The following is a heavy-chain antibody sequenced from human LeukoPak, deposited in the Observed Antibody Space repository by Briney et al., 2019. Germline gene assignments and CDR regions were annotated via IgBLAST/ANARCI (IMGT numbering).Heavy chain of an antibody. CDR1: GGTFSSYA. J-gene: IGHJ4*02. D-gene: IGHD5-12*01. V-gene: IGHV1-69*05. CDR2: IIPIFGTA. Sequence: ASVKVSCKASGGTFSSYAISWVRQAPGQGLEWMGGIIPIFGTANYAQKFQGRVTITTDESTSTAYMELSSLRSEDTAVYYCASIQWLGDPSVLNYWGQGTLVTVSS. CDR3: ASIQWLGDPSVLNY.